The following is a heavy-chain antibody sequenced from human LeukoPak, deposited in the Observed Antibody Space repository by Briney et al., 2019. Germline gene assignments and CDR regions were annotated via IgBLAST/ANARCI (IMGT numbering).Heavy chain of an antibody. D-gene: IGHD1-1*01. J-gene: IGHJ4*02. V-gene: IGHV3-33*08. CDR1: GFTFSRNG. CDR3: ARGSQSTWGFFAY. CDR2: IWYDGSNE. Sequence: GGSLRLSCAVSGFTFSRNGMHWVRQAPGKGLQWVAVIWYDGSNEYYTGSVKGRFTISRDNAHNTLYLQMNSLRAEDTAVYYCARGSQSTWGFFAYWGQGTRVTVSS.